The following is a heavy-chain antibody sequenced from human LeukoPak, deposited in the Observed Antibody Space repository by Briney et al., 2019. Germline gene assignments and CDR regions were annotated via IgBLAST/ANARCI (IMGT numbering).Heavy chain of an antibody. CDR2: INHSGST. J-gene: IGHJ4*02. CDR3: AKVGPLEYSSPTYYFDY. D-gene: IGHD6-6*01. CDR1: GGSFSGYY. Sequence: PSETLSLTCAVYGGSFSGYYWSWIRQPPGKGLEWIGEINHSGSTNYNPSLKSRVTISVDTSKNQFSLKLSSVTAADTAVYYCAKVGPLEYSSPTYYFDYWGQGTLVTVSS. V-gene: IGHV4-34*01.